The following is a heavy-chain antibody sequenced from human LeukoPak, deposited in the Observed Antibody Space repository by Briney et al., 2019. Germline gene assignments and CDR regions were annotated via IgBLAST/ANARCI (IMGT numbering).Heavy chain of an antibody. D-gene: IGHD2-15*01. CDR2: FDPEDGET. CDR1: GYTLTELS. J-gene: IGHJ4*02. Sequence: GASVKVSCKVSGYTLTELSMHWVRQAPGKGLEWMGGFDPEDGETIYAQKFQGRVTMTEDTSTDTAYMELSSLRSEDTAVYYCARAPLGYCSGGSCYSLDYWGQGTLVTVSS. V-gene: IGHV1-24*01. CDR3: ARAPLGYCSGGSCYSLDY.